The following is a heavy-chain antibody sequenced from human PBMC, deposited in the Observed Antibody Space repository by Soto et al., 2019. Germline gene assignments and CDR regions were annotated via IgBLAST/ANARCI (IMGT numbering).Heavy chain of an antibody. D-gene: IGHD3-9*01. CDR3: ARDRSTTYYDILTGYYQVYYGMDV. J-gene: IGHJ6*02. Sequence: PSETLSLTCTVSGGSISSGDYYWSWIRQPPGKGLEWIGYIYYSGSTYYNPSLKSRVTISVDTSKNQFSLKLSSVTAADTAVYYCARDRSTTYYDILTGYYQVYYGMDVWGQGTTVTVSS. CDR2: IYYSGST. CDR1: GGSISSGDYY. V-gene: IGHV4-30-4*01.